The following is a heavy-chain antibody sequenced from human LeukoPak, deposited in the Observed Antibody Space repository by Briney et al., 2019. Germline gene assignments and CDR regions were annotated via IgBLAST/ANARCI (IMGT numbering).Heavy chain of an antibody. CDR1: GYTLTELS. D-gene: IGHD5-12*01. J-gene: IGHJ5*02. CDR2: FDPEDGET. CDR3: ATVPERGYSGYDWNWFDP. V-gene: IGHV1-24*01. Sequence: ASVKVSCKXSGYTLTELSMHWVRQAPGKGLEWMGGFDPEDGETIYAQKFQGRVTMTEDTSTDTAYMELSSLRSEDTAVYYCATVPERGYSGYDWNWFDPWGQGTLVTVSS.